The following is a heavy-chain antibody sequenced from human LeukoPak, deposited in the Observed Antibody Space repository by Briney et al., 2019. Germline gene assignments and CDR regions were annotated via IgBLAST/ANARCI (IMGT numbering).Heavy chain of an antibody. Sequence: GRSLRLSCAASGFTFSSYGMHWVRQAPGKGLEWVAVISYDGSNKYYADSVKGRFTISRDSSENTLNLQMNSLRAEDTAVYYCAAYNCTRTSCHTGGLDHWGQGTLVTVSS. CDR1: GFTFSSYG. V-gene: IGHV3-30*03. CDR3: AAYNCTRTSCHTGGLDH. CDR2: ISYDGSNK. J-gene: IGHJ5*02. D-gene: IGHD5-24*01.